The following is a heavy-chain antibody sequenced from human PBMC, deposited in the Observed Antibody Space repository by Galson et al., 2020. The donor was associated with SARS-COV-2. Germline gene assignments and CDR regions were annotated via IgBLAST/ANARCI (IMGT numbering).Heavy chain of an antibody. CDR2: INPMSDGK. Sequence: ASVKVSCKASGYTFSSYYMHWVRQAPGQGLEWMGIINPMSDGKSYSQKFRGRVTFTTDTSTSTVYMEMSSLRSDDTAVYYCARERRGYDDRRGYYYSFDNWGQGTLVTVSS. J-gene: IGHJ4*02. CDR3: ARERRGYDDRRGYYYSFDN. D-gene: IGHD3-22*01. CDR1: GYTFSSYY. V-gene: IGHV1-46*01.